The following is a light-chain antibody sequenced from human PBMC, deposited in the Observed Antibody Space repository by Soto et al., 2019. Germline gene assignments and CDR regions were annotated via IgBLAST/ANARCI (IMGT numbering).Light chain of an antibody. V-gene: IGLV2-14*03. J-gene: IGLJ3*02. CDR3: SSYTSSSTRVV. CDR1: SSDVGAYNY. CDR2: DVS. Sequence: QSALTQPASVSGSPGQSITISCTGTSSDVGAYNYVSWYQQHPGKAPKLIIYDVSNRPSGVSNRFSGSKSGNTASLTISGLQAEDEPDYYCSSYTSSSTRVVFGGGTKLTVL.